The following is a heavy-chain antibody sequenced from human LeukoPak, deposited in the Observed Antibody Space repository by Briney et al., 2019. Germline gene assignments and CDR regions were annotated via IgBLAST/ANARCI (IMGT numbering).Heavy chain of an antibody. J-gene: IGHJ3*02. D-gene: IGHD3-22*01. CDR3: ARVRYYDSSGYYLDAFDI. CDR1: GFTFSSYS. Sequence: GGSLRLSCAASGFTFSSYSINWVRQAPGKGLEWVSSISSSSTYIYYADSVKGRFTISRDNAKNSLYLQMNSLRAEDTAVYYCARVRYYDSSGYYLDAFDIWGQGTMVTVSS. CDR2: ISSSSTYI. V-gene: IGHV3-21*01.